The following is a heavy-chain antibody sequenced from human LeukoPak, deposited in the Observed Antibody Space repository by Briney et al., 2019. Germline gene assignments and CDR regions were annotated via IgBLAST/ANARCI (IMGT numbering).Heavy chain of an antibody. CDR2: ISSNGIT. V-gene: IGHV3-64D*09. D-gene: IGHD2-2*01. CDR3: VKSPYQDYRRNIDF. CDR1: GFSFSTCA. J-gene: IGHJ4*02. Sequence: PGGSLRLSCSASGFSFSTCALHWVRQAPGKGLEYVSAISSNGITYYADSVKGRFTIFRDNPKNTLFLQMTSLRTADTAVYYCVKSPYQDYRRNIDFWGQGTLVTVSS.